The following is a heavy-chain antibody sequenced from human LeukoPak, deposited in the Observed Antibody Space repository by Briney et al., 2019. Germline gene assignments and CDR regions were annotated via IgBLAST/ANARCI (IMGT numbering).Heavy chain of an antibody. CDR1: GFTFSSYG. CDR3: ANSYDRSGCAAVDY. V-gene: IGHV3-30*02. CDR2: IRYDGSNK. Sequence: PGGSLRLSCAASGFTFSSYGMHWVRQAPGKGLEWVAFIRYDGSNKYYADSVKGRFTNSRENSKNTLYLQMNSLRAEDTGVYYCANSYDRSGCAAVDYWGQGTLVTVSS. D-gene: IGHD3-22*01. J-gene: IGHJ4*01.